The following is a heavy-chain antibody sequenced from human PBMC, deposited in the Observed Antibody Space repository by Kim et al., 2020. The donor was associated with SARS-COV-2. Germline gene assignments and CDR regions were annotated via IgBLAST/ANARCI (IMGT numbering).Heavy chain of an antibody. D-gene: IGHD6-13*01. CDR3: AKDVISSSLVRGDY. CDR1: GFTFSSYA. Sequence: GGSLRLSCAASGFTFSSYAMSWVRQAPGKGLEWVSAISGSGGSTYYADSVKGRFTISRDNSKNTLYLQMNSLRAEDTAVYYCAKDVISSSLVRGDYWGQGTLVTVSS. J-gene: IGHJ4*02. CDR2: ISGSGGST. V-gene: IGHV3-23*01.